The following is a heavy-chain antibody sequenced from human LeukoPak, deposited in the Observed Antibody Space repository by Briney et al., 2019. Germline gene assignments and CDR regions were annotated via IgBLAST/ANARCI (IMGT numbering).Heavy chain of an antibody. V-gene: IGHV3-49*04. CDR3: TRRGVLR. CDR2: IRSEAYDGTT. J-gene: IGHJ4*02. Sequence: TGGSLRLSCTASGFTFGDYAMSWVRQAPGKGLEWVGFIRSEAYDGTTEYAASVKGRFTISRDDSKSIAYLQMNSLKTEDTAVYYCTRRGVLRWGQGTLVTVSS. D-gene: IGHD3-3*01. CDR1: GFTFGDYA.